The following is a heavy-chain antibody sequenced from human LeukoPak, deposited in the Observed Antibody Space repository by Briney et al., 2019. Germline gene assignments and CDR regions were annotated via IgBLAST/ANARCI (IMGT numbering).Heavy chain of an antibody. CDR2: ISYDGSNK. CDR3: ASDTYGTTPYYYYYGMDV. J-gene: IGHJ6*02. D-gene: IGHD2/OR15-2a*01. CDR1: GFTFSSYA. Sequence: GGSLRLSCAASGFTFSSYAMHWVRQAPGKGLEWVAVISYDGSNKYYADSVKGRFTISRDNSKNTLYLQMNSLRAEDTAVYYCASDTYGTTPYYYYYGMDVWGQGTTVTVSS. V-gene: IGHV3-30-3*01.